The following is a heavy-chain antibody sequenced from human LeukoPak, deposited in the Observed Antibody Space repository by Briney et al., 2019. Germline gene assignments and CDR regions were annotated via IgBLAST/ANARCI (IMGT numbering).Heavy chain of an antibody. J-gene: IGHJ4*02. CDR1: GFTFGSYA. CDR2: ISGSGGST. V-gene: IGHV3-23*01. Sequence: GGSLRLSCAASGFTFGSYAMYWVRQAPGKGLEGVSGISGSGGSTFYADSVRGRFTISRDNYENTVYLQMNRLRADDTAVYYCAKTTAGYSSGRYPGWPVDYWGQGTLVTVSS. D-gene: IGHD6-19*01. CDR3: AKTTAGYSSGRYPGWPVDY.